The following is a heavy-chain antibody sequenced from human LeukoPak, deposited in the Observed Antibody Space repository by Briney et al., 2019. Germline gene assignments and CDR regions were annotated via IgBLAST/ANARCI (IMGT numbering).Heavy chain of an antibody. CDR3: ARGREVRGVIIAPYYYMDV. CDR1: GASISSYY. Sequence: SETLSLTCTVSGASISSYYWSWIRQPPGKGLEWLAYIYYSGATNYNPSLKSRVTISLDTSKKQFSLKLSSVTAADTAMYYCARGREVRGVIIAPYYYMDVWGKGTTVTVSS. CDR2: IYYSGAT. D-gene: IGHD3-10*01. J-gene: IGHJ6*03. V-gene: IGHV4-59*12.